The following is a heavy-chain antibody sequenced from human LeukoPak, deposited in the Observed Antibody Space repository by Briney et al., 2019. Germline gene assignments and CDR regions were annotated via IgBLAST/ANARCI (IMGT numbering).Heavy chain of an antibody. Sequence: GGSLRLSCAASGFTFDDYGMSWVRQAPGKGLEWVSGINWNGGSTGYADSVKGRFTISRDNSKNTLYLQMNSLRTEDTAVYFCARNAVIAVAAYYYNYMDVWGKGTTVTVSS. D-gene: IGHD6-19*01. J-gene: IGHJ6*03. CDR2: INWNGGST. V-gene: IGHV3-20*04. CDR3: ARNAVIAVAAYYYNYMDV. CDR1: GFTFDDYG.